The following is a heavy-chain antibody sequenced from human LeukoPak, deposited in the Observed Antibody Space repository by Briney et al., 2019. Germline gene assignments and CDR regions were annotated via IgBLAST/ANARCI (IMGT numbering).Heavy chain of an antibody. CDR3: AKVQQSSTGFDY. J-gene: IGHJ4*02. CDR2: ISGSGGST. CDR1: GSTFSSYA. Sequence: GGSLRLSCAASGSTFSSYAMSWVRQAPGKGLEWVSAISGSGGSTYYADSVKGRFTISRDNSKNTLYLQMNSLRAEDTAVYYCAKVQQSSTGFDYWGQGTLVTVSS. D-gene: IGHD2-2*01. V-gene: IGHV3-23*01.